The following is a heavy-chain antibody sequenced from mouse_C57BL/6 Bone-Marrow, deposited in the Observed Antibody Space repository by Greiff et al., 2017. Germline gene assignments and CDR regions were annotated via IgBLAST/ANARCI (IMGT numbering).Heavy chain of an antibody. V-gene: IGHV1-82*01. Sequence: VQLQQSGPELVKPGASVKISCKASGYAFSSSWMNWVKQRPGKGLEWIGRIYPGDGDTNYNGKFTGKATLTADKSSSTAYMQLRSMPSEDSAVYCCARRGDGSSYDWFAYWGQGTLVSVSA. D-gene: IGHD1-1*01. CDR2: IYPGDGDT. CDR3: ARRGDGSSYDWFAY. CDR1: GYAFSSSW. J-gene: IGHJ3*01.